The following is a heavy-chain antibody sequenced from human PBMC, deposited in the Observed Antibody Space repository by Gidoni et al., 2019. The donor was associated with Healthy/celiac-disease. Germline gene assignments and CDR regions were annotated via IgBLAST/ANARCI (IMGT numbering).Heavy chain of an antibody. CDR2: IYHSGRT. Sequence: QVQLQESGPGLVKPSGTLSLTCAVSGGSISSSNWWSWVRQPPGKGLEWIGAIYHSGRTNYNPSLKSRVTISVDKSKNQFSLKLSSVTAADTAVYYCARDGMAPCGGDCRGAFDYWGQGTLVTVSS. J-gene: IGHJ4*02. CDR3: ARDGMAPCGGDCRGAFDY. D-gene: IGHD2-21*01. CDR1: GGSISSSNW. V-gene: IGHV4-4*02.